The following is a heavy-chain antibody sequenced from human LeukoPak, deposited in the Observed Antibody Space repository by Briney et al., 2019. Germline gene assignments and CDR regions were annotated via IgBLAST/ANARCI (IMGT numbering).Heavy chain of an antibody. D-gene: IGHD3-9*01. CDR2: ISGSGGST. J-gene: IGHJ6*03. V-gene: IGHV3-23*01. CDR1: GFTFSSYG. CDR3: AKYGSPYYDILTGYFGIYYYYYMDV. Sequence: PGGSLRLSCAASGFTFSSYGMSWVRQAPGKGLEWVSAISGSGGSTYYADSVKGRFTISRDNSKNTLYLQMNSLRAEDTAVYYCAKYGSPYYDILTGYFGIYYYYYMDVWGKGTTVTISS.